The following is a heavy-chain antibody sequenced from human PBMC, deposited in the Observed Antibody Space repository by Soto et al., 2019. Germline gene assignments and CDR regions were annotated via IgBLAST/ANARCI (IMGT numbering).Heavy chain of an antibody. CDR1: GFTMSTYS. D-gene: IGHD5-12*01. CDR3: SKWSGYGDL. Sequence: EMQLLESGGGLVQPGGSLRLSCAASGFTMSTYSVTWVRQAPGKGLEWVSGISVTPGITSYADSVKGRFTISRDSSKNAVYLQMNSLRAEDTAMYFCSKWSGYGDLWGQGTLVTVSS. CDR2: ISVTPGIT. V-gene: IGHV3-23*01. J-gene: IGHJ4*02.